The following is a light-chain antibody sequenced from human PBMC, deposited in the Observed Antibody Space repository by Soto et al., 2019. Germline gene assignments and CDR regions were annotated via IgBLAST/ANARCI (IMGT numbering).Light chain of an antibody. J-gene: IGLJ1*01. CDR1: SSDVGGYDY. V-gene: IGLV2-14*01. Sequence: QSLLTQPASVSGSPGQSITISCTGTSSDVGGYDYVSWYQHHPSTAPRLIIFEVTNRPSGLSSRFSGSKSGNTASLTISGLQAEDEADYYCTSYTSSSTQVFGTGTKVTLL. CDR3: TSYTSSSTQV. CDR2: EVT.